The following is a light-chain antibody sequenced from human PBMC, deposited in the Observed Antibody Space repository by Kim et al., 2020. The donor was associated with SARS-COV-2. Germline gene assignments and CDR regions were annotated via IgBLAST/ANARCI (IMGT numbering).Light chain of an antibody. Sequence: SYELSQPPSVSVAPGKTARISCGGNNIGSKSVNWYQQRPGQAPVLVIYYDSDRPSGIPERFSGSNSGNTATLTISRVEVGDEADYYCQVWDSSSDQSLFGGGTQLTVL. CDR3: QVWDSSSDQSL. J-gene: IGLJ3*02. V-gene: IGLV3-21*04. CDR1: NIGSKS. CDR2: YDS.